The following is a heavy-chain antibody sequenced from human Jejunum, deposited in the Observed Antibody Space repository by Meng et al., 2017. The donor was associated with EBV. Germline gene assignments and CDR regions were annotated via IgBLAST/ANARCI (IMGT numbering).Heavy chain of an antibody. J-gene: IGHJ5*02. CDR1: GDTFTRYY. CDR3: AGGMTIRQNWFDP. Sequence: VQLGEAGAEGNRPGAAVEVSCKVSGDTFTRYYMHWVRQAPGQGLERMGIIDPTGDSTTYAEKFQGRLTMTRDTSTTTAYMELSSLRSEDTAVYYCAGGMTIRQNWFDPWGQGTLVTVSS. V-gene: IGHV1-46*01. CDR2: IDPTGDST. D-gene: IGHD5-24*01.